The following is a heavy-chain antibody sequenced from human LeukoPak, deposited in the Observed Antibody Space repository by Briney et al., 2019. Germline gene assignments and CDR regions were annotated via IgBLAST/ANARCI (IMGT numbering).Heavy chain of an antibody. CDR1: GGTFSSYA. CDR2: IIPIFGTA. Sequence: SVKVSCKASGGTFSSYAISWVRQAPGQGLERMGGIIPIFGTANYAQKFQGRVTITADESTSTAYMELSSLRSEDTAVYYCATTGSGYHQTGGDYWGQGTLVTVSS. V-gene: IGHV1-69*01. CDR3: ATTGSGYHQTGGDY. D-gene: IGHD5-12*01. J-gene: IGHJ4*02.